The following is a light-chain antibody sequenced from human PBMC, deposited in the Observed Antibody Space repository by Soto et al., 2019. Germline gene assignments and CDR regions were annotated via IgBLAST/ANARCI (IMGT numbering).Light chain of an antibody. V-gene: IGLV4-69*01. J-gene: IGLJ3*02. Sequence: QLVLTQSPSASASLGPSVKLTCTLSSGHSSYAIAWHQQQPEKGPRYLMKLNSDGSHSKGDGIPDRFSGSSSGAERYLTISSLQSEDEADYYCQTWGTGIWVFGGGTKLTVL. CDR1: SGHSSYA. CDR3: QTWGTGIWV. CDR2: LNSDGSH.